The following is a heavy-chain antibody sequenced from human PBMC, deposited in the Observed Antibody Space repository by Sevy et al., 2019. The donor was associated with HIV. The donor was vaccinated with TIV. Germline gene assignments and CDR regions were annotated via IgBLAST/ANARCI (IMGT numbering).Heavy chain of an antibody. J-gene: IGHJ4*02. V-gene: IGHV3-30-3*01. D-gene: IGHD3-22*01. CDR3: ARGPPYQYDSSGFFDY. Sequence: GGSLRLSCVASGFTFNNYAMHWVRQAPGKGLEWVTLVSYDGTIKNYAYSVKGRFTISRDDSKNTVYLQMYSLRTEDTAVFYCARGPPYQYDSSGFFDYWGQGTLVTVSS. CDR2: VSYDGTIK. CDR1: GFTFNNYA.